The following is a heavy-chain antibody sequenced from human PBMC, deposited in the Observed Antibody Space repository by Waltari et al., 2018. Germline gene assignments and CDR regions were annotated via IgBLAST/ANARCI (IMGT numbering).Heavy chain of an antibody. CDR1: GFTFSSYA. D-gene: IGHD1-26*01. Sequence: EVQLLESGGGLVQPGGSLRLSCAASGFTFSSYAMRWVRQAPGKGLEWVSAISGSGGSTYYADSVKGRFTISRDNSKNTLYLQMNSLRAEDTAVYYCAKPSWEWELPGDYWGQGTLVTVSS. CDR2: ISGSGGST. V-gene: IGHV3-23*01. J-gene: IGHJ4*02. CDR3: AKPSWEWELPGDY.